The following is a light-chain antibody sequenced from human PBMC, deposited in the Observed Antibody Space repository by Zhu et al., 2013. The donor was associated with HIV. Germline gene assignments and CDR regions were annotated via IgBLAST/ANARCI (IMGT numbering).Light chain of an antibody. Sequence: EVVLTQSPVTLSLSAGERATLSCRASQSISGRYLAWYQQKPGLPPRLLVFNANTRTMDVPARFRGSGSGTDFTLTISSLQSEDFAVYYCQQYDQWPPLTFGQGTRVDIK. CDR2: NAN. J-gene: IGKJ1*01. CDR1: QSISGRY. CDR3: QQYDQWPPLT. V-gene: IGKV3-15*01.